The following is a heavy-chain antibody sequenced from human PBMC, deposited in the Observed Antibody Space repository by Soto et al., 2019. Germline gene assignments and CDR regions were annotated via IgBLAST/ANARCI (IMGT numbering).Heavy chain of an antibody. J-gene: IGHJ6*02. CDR1: GGSISSGDYY. D-gene: IGHD2-2*01. CDR3: ARDVGYCISTSCYVHYYYGMDV. Sequence: SETLSLTYTVSGGSISSGDYYWSWIRQHPGKGLEWIGYIYYSGSTYYNPSLKSRVTISVDTSKNPFSLKLSSVTAADTAVYYCARDVGYCISTSCYVHYYYGMDVWGQGTTVTVSS. CDR2: IYYSGST. V-gene: IGHV4-61*08.